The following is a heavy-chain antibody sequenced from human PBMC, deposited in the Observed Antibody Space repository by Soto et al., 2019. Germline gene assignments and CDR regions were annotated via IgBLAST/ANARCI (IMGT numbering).Heavy chain of an antibody. CDR2: VFSSGST. CDR3: ARHWWSSGSHLVFDS. D-gene: IGHD6-19*01. Sequence: SETLSLTCTISGASTGGYYWSWIRQSPGRGLEWIGYVFSSGSTNYSPSLQSRVAISIDTSKRQFFLKLTSVTAADTALYYCARHWWSSGSHLVFDSWGQGTQVTVSS. V-gene: IGHV4-59*08. CDR1: GASTGGYY. J-gene: IGHJ4*02.